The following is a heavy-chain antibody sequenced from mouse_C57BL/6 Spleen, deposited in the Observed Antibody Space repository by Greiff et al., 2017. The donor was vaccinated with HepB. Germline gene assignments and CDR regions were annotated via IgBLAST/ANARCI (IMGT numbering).Heavy chain of an antibody. CDR3: ARHEYSNYDAMDY. CDR2: ISSGGSYT. Sequence: EVQLVESGGDLVKPGGSLKLSCAASGFTFSSYGMSWVRQTPDKRLVWVATISSGGSYTYYPDSVKGRFTISRDNAKNTLYLQMSSLKSEDTAMYYCARHEYSNYDAMDYWGQGTSVTVSS. CDR1: GFTFSSYG. J-gene: IGHJ4*01. V-gene: IGHV5-6*01. D-gene: IGHD2-5*01.